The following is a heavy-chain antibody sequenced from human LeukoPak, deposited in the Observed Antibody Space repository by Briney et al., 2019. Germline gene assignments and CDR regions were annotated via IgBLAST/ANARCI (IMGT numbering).Heavy chain of an antibody. J-gene: IGHJ4*02. CDR1: GGSFSGYY. Sequence: SETLSLTCAVYGGSFSGYYWSWIRQPPGKGLEWIGYIYYSGSTNYNPSLKSRVTISVDTSKNQFSLKLSSVTAADTAVYYCARRSIAGTDYWGQGTLVTVSS. D-gene: IGHD6-6*01. CDR3: ARRSIAGTDY. V-gene: IGHV4-59*08. CDR2: IYYSGST.